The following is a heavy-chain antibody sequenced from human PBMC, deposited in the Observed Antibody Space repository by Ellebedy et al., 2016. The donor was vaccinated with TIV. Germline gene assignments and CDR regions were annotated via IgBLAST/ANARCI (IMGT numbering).Heavy chain of an antibody. Sequence: SETLSLXXTVSGGSISSSSYYWGWIRQPPGKGLEWIGSIYYSGSTYYNPSLKSRVTISVETSKNQFSLKLSSVTAADTAVYYCARDDRVVVTAMDVWGQGTTVTVSS. J-gene: IGHJ6*02. V-gene: IGHV4-39*07. D-gene: IGHD2-21*02. CDR1: GGSISSSSYY. CDR2: IYYSGST. CDR3: ARDDRVVVTAMDV.